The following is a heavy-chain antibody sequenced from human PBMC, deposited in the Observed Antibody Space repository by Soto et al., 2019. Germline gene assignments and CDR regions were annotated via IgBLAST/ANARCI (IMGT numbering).Heavy chain of an antibody. CDR3: ARFSSSVVSNYYYYGMDV. CDR2: IDPSDSYT. D-gene: IGHD2-15*01. CDR1: GYSFTSYW. Sequence: GESLKISCKGSGYSFTSYWISWVRQMPGKGLEWMGRIDPSDSYTNYSPSFQGHVTISADKSTSTAYLQWSSLKASDTAMYYCARFSSSVVSNYYYYGMDVWGQGTTVTVSS. V-gene: IGHV5-10-1*01. J-gene: IGHJ6*02.